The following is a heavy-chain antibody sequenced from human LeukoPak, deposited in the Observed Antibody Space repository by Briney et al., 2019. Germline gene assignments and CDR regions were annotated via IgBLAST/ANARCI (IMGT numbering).Heavy chain of an antibody. J-gene: IGHJ4*02. Sequence: PSETLSLTCAVSGGSISSSNWWSWVRQPPGKGLEWIGEIYHSGSTNYNPSLKSRVTMSVDTSKNQFSLKLSSVTAADTAVYYWARGGCRGGSCYSVDYFDYGGQGTLVTVPS. V-gene: IGHV4-4*02. CDR2: IYHSGST. CDR1: GGSISSSNW. CDR3: ARGGCRGGSCYSVDYFDY. D-gene: IGHD2-15*01.